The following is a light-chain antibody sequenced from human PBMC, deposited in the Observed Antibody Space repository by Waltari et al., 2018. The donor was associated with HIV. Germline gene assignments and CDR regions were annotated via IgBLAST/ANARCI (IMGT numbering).Light chain of an antibody. CDR2: RSN. Sequence: QSVLTQQPSASGTAGQRVTISCSGSTSKLRSTDIYWYQQPPGTAPKLLIYRSNQRPSGVPDRFSGSKSGTSASLAISVLRSEDEADYSCAAWDDSLSGWVFGGGTKLTVL. CDR1: TSKLRSTD. V-gene: IGLV1-47*01. J-gene: IGLJ3*02. CDR3: AAWDDSLSGWV.